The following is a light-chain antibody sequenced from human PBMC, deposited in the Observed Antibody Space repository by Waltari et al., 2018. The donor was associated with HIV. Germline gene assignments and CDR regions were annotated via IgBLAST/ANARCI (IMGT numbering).Light chain of an antibody. CDR1: SSDVCCDSV. V-gene: IGLV2-11*01. J-gene: IGLJ3*02. CDR3: CSYAGDPWV. CDR2: DFT. Sequence: QSALTQPRSVSGSPGQSVTISCTGTSSDVCCDSVVSWYQQQPNKAPKLMIYDFTKRPSGVPDRFSGSKSGNTASLTISGLQAEDEADYYCCSYAGDPWVFGGGTKLTVL.